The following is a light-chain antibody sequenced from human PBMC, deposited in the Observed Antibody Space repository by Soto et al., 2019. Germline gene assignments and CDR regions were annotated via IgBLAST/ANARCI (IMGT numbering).Light chain of an antibody. CDR3: QQRSNWPLT. CDR2: DAS. CDR1: QSVSSY. V-gene: IGKV3-11*01. Sequence: VFTQSPSPVSLSPGERATLSCRASQSVSSYLAWYQQKPGQAPRLLIYDASNRATGIPARFSGSGSGTDFTLTISSLEPEDFAVYYCQQRSNWPLTFGGGTKVDIK. J-gene: IGKJ4*01.